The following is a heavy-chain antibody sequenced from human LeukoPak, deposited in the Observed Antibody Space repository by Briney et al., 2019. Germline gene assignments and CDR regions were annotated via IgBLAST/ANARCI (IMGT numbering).Heavy chain of an antibody. V-gene: IGHV4-39*07. D-gene: IGHD3-22*01. CDR3: ARDQRYYDSSGQGYQALVNWFDP. J-gene: IGHJ5*02. CDR2: IYYSGSA. CDR1: GGSISSSTYY. Sequence: SETLSLTCTVSGGSISSSTYYWGWIRQPPGKGLEWIGSIYYSGSAYYNPSLRSRVTISVDTSKNQFSLKLSSVTAADTAMYYCARDQRYYDSSGQGYQALVNWFDPWGQGTLVTVSS.